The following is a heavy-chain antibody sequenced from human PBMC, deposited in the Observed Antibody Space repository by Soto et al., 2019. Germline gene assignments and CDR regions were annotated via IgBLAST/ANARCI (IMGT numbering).Heavy chain of an antibody. CDR1: GYTVTTHY. J-gene: IGHJ3*02. CDR2: INPGSGAA. V-gene: IGHV1-46*01. CDR3: ARGGEVGVPGSAAFDM. Sequence: QVQLVQSGAEVKKPGASVKISCTASGYTVTTHYMHWVRQAPGRGLEWMGAINPGSGAAKYTQTFQARVTMTRDTSTNTVHSEMSALRSEDTAVFYCARGGEVGVPGSAAFDMWGQGTMVTVSS. D-gene: IGHD3-3*01.